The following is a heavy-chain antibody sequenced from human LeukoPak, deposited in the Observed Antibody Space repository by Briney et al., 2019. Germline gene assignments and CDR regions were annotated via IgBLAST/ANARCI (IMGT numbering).Heavy chain of an antibody. V-gene: IGHV3-30*02. CDR1: GFTFSSYA. J-gene: IGHJ4*02. CDR2: IRYGGSNK. CDR3: AKALHGSGLNLFDY. D-gene: IGHD3-10*01. Sequence: GGSLRLPCAASGFTFSSYAMSWVRQAPGKGLEWVAFIRYGGSNKYYADSVKGRFTISRDNSKNTLYLQMNSLRAEDTAVYYCAKALHGSGLNLFDYWGQGTLVTVSS.